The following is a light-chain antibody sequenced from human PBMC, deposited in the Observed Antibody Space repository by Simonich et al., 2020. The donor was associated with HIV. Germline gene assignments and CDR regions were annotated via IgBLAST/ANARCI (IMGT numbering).Light chain of an antibody. CDR2: KAS. Sequence: DIQMTQSPSTLSASVGDRVTITCRASQSINRYLAWYKQKPGKAPKILIYKASSLQSEVPSRFSGNGSGTEFTLTISSLQPDDFATYFCQQYNNYWTFGQGTKVEI. V-gene: IGKV1-5*03. CDR1: QSINRY. J-gene: IGKJ1*01. CDR3: QQYNNYWT.